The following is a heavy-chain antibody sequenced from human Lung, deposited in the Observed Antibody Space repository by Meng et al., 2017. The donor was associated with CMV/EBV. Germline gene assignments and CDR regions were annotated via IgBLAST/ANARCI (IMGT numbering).Heavy chain of an antibody. CDR2: VYNTET. V-gene: IGHV4-61*01. CDR1: GDSATSRRYY. CDR3: AGERGLGVPGRRGPSCLDP. D-gene: IGHD2-8*01. J-gene: IGHJ5*02. Sequence: SETLSPTCTVSGDSATSRRYYWSWIRQSPGKGLEWIGYVYNTETTYNPSLKSRITMSVDRTKNQFSLKLNSVTTADTAVYYCAGERGLGVPGRRGPSCLDPWGQGXLVTVSS.